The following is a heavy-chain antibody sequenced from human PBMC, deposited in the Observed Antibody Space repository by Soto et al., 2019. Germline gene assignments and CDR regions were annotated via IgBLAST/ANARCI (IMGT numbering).Heavy chain of an antibody. J-gene: IGHJ5*02. V-gene: IGHV1-3*05. D-gene: IGHD6-19*01. CDR3: ARDKWDSGSRWLDP. Sequence: QVQVVQSGAEEKKPGASVKVSCKASGYTYISYSMHWVRQAPGQRLEWMGWINVGNGNTKYSQNFQGRVTINQDTSASTAYMELSSLTSEDTAVYYCARDKWDSGSRWLDPWGQGTPVTVSS. CDR2: INVGNGNT. CDR1: GYTYISYS.